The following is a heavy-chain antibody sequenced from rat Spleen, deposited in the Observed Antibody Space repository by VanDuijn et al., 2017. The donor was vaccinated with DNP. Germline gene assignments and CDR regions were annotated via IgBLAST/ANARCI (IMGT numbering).Heavy chain of an antibody. CDR2: MSSGGGT. D-gene: IGHD1-3*01. V-gene: IGHV2S12*01. J-gene: IGHJ4*01. CDR1: GFSLTNYG. CDR3: ASTLVNYGTYGYYAMDA. Sequence: QVQLKESGPGLVQPSQTLSLTCTVSGFSLTNYGVSWVRQPPGKGLEWIAAMSSGGGTYYNLGLKSRLSISRDTSKSQVFLKMNSLQTEDTATYYCASTLVNYGTYGYYAMDAWGQGTSVTVSS.